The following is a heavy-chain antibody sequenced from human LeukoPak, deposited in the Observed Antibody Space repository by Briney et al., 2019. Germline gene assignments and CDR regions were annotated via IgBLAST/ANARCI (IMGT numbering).Heavy chain of an antibody. D-gene: IGHD3-22*01. Sequence: SETLSLTCTVSGGSISSYYWSWIRQPPGKGLEWIGYIYYSGSTNYNPSLKSRVTISVDTSKNQFSLKLSSVTAADTAVYYCASHITTDPPEDYWGQGTLVTVSS. CDR1: GGSISSYY. V-gene: IGHV4-59*12. J-gene: IGHJ4*02. CDR3: ASHITTDPPEDY. CDR2: IYYSGST.